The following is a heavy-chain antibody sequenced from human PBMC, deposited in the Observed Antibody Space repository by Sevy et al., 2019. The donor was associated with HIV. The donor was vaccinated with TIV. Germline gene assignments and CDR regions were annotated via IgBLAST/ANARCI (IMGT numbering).Heavy chain of an antibody. Sequence: GGSLRLSCAASGFNFSNYVLHWVRQAPGKGLEWVTFISSYGNEADYVDSVKGRFTISRDDSKNTLYLHMNSLRPEDTAVYYCARSILAVAGSYGMDVWGQGTTVTVSS. D-gene: IGHD6-19*01. CDR3: ARSILAVAGSYGMDV. V-gene: IGHV3-30*03. CDR1: GFNFSNYV. CDR2: ISSYGNEA. J-gene: IGHJ6*02.